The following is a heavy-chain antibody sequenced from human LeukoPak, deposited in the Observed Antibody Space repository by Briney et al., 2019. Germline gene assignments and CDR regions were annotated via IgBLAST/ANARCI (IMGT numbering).Heavy chain of an antibody. D-gene: IGHD2-2*01. Sequence: NPSETLSLTCGVYGGSFTGYYWTWIRQAPGKGLEWIGAVTHDGTTKYNPSLNSRFSISVDMSKSQFSLNVNSVTAADTGLYYCARGLRWFCSSISCQKNYFGLWGQGTLVTVSS. J-gene: IGHJ4*02. CDR2: VTHDGTT. CDR1: GGSFTGYY. CDR3: ARGLRWFCSSISCQKNYFGL. V-gene: IGHV4-34*01.